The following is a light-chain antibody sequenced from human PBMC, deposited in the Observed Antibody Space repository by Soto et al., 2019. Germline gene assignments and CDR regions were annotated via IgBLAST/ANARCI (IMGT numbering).Light chain of an antibody. V-gene: IGKV1-13*02. CDR1: QDIRGA. CDR2: DVS. Sequence: AIQLTQSPSSLSASVGDRVTITCRASQDIRGALAWYQQKPGKPPKLLIFDVSSLQSGVPSRFSGSGSGTDFTLTISSLQPEDIATYYCQQFNTYPITFGPGTRLEIK. J-gene: IGKJ5*01. CDR3: QQFNTYPIT.